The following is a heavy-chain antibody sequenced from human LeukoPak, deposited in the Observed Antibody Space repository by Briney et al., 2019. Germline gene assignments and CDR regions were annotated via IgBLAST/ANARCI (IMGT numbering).Heavy chain of an antibody. CDR3: ARGRYDILTGYYYYGMDV. J-gene: IGHJ6*02. CDR1: GFTFSSYW. D-gene: IGHD3-9*01. Sequence: GGSLRLSCAAPGFTFSSYWMSWVRQAPGKGLEWVANIKQDGSEKYYVDSVKGRFTISRDNAKNSLYLQMNSLRAEDTAVYYCARGRYDILTGYYYYGMDVWGQGTTVTVSS. CDR2: IKQDGSEK. V-gene: IGHV3-7*01.